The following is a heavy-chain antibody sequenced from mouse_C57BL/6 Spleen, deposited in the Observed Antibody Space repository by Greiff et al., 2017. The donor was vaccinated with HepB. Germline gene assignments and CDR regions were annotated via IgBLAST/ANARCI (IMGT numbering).Heavy chain of an antibody. CDR3: ARITTVGAWYFDV. J-gene: IGHJ1*03. V-gene: IGHV3-6*01. CDR1: GYSITSGYY. CDR2: ISYDGSN. Sequence: DVQLQESGPGLVKPSQSLSLTCSVTGYSITSGYYWNWIRQFPGNKLEWMGYISYDGSNNYNPSLKNRISITRDTSKNQFFLKLNSVTTEDTATYYCARITTVGAWYFDVWGTGTTVTVSS. D-gene: IGHD1-1*01.